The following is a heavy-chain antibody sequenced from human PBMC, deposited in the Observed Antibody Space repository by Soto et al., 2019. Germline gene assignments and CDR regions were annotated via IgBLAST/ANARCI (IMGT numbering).Heavy chain of an antibody. CDR1: GGSISSYY. V-gene: IGHV4-59*01. Sequence: QVQLQESGPGLVKPSETLSLTCTVSGGSISSYYWSWIRQPPGKGLEWIGYIYYSGSTNYNPSLKSRATISVDTSKNQFSLKLSSVTAADTAVYYCAREEYCSGGSCYSNWFDPWGQGTLVTVSS. CDR3: AREEYCSGGSCYSNWFDP. J-gene: IGHJ5*02. CDR2: IYYSGST. D-gene: IGHD2-15*01.